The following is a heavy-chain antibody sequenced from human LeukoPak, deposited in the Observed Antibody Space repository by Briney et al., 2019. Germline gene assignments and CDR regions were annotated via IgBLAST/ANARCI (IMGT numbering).Heavy chain of an antibody. J-gene: IGHJ3*02. Sequence: PSETLSLTCTVSGGSISSYYWSWIRQPPGKGLEWIGEIYHSGSTNYNPSLKSRVTISVDKSKNQFSLKLSSVTAADTAVYYCARLGYDYGDYGDAFDIWGQGTMVTVSS. CDR3: ARLGYDYGDYGDAFDI. D-gene: IGHD4-17*01. CDR2: IYHSGST. CDR1: GGSISSYY. V-gene: IGHV4-59*12.